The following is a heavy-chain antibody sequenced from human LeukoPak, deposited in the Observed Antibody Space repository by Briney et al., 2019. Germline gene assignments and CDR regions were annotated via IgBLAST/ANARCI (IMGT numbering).Heavy chain of an antibody. CDR1: RFTFTNYS. Sequence: PGGSLRLSCAASRFTFTNYSMNWVRQAPGKGLEWVSSISSLSNYIYYAASVKGRFTISRDNAKNSLYLQMNSLRAEDTALYYCARRGKNSGFEYWGQGTLVIVSS. D-gene: IGHD6-19*01. CDR2: ISSLSNYI. CDR3: ARRGKNSGFEY. J-gene: IGHJ4*02. V-gene: IGHV3-21*01.